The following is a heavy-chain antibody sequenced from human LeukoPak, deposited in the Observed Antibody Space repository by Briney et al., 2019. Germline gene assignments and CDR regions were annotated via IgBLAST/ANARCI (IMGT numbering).Heavy chain of an antibody. D-gene: IGHD4-17*01. CDR3: AKDDYAYN. Sequence: GGSLRLSCAASGFSFSNAWMTWVRQAPGKGLEWVGRIKRKRDGGTAEYAAPVKGRFTISRDDLRDTLYLQMNSLKTEDTALYYCAKDDYAYNWGQGTLVTVSS. J-gene: IGHJ4*02. CDR1: GFSFSNAW. V-gene: IGHV3-15*01. CDR2: IKRKRDGGTA.